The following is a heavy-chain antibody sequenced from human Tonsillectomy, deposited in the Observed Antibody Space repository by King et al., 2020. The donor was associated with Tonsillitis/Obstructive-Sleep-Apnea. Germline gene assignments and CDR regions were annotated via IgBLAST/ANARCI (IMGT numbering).Heavy chain of an antibody. CDR3: ASALRSKSTVTPYYFDY. Sequence: VQLVESGGGLVQPGGSLRLSCAASGFTFSSYEMNWVRQAPGKGLEWVSYISSSGSTIYYADSVKGRFTISRDNAKNSLYLQMNSLRAEDTAVYYCASALRSKSTVTPYYFDYWGQGTLVTVSS. CDR1: GFTFSSYE. CDR2: ISSSGSTI. D-gene: IGHD4-17*01. J-gene: IGHJ4*02. V-gene: IGHV3-48*03.